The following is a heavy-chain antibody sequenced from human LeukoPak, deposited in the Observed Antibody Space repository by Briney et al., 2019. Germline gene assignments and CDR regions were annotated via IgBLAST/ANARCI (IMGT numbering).Heavy chain of an antibody. CDR1: GGSFSGYY. V-gene: IGHV4-34*01. CDR2: INHSGST. J-gene: IGHJ5*02. CDR3: ARHRRHWFDP. Sequence: SETLSLTCAVYGGSFSGYYWSWIRQPPGKGLEWIGGINHSGSTNYNPSLKSRVTISVDTSKKQFSLKLSSVTAADTAVYYCARHRRHWFDPWGQGTLVTVSS. D-gene: IGHD1-14*01.